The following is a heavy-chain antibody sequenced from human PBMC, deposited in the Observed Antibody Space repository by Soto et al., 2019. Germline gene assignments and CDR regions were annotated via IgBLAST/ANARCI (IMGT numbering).Heavy chain of an antibody. V-gene: IGHV1-8*01. CDR1: GYTFTSYD. J-gene: IGHJ4*02. CDR3: ARERGRGGATY. CDR2: MNPNSGNT. Sequence: QVQLVQSGAEVKKPGASVKVSCKASGYTFTSYDINWVRQTTGQGLEWMGWMNPNSGNTGYAQKLQGRVTMTRNTSITTADTALSSLRSEDTAVCYCARERGRGGATYWGQGTLVTVSS. D-gene: IGHD3-10*01.